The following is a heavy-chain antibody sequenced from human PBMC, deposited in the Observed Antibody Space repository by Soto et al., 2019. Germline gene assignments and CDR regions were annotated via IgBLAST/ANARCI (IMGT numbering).Heavy chain of an antibody. V-gene: IGHV3-23*01. CDR3: AKADNWNPNRDWFDP. D-gene: IGHD1-20*01. CDR1: GFTFSSYA. J-gene: IGHJ5*02. Sequence: GGSLRLSCAASGFTFSSYAMSWVRQAPGKGLEWVSVISGSGGSTYYADSVKGRFTISRDNSKNTLYLQMNSLRAEDTAVYYCAKADNWNPNRDWFDPWGQGTLVTVSS. CDR2: ISGSGGST.